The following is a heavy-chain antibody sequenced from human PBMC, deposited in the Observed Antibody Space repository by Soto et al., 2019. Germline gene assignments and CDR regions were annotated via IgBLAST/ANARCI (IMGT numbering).Heavy chain of an antibody. CDR2: IYYSGST. CDR1: GGSISSYY. D-gene: IGHD3-16*01. V-gene: IGHV4-59*08. Sequence: QVQLQESGPGLVKPSETLSLTCTVSGGSISSYYWSWIRQPPGKGLEWIGYIYYSGSTNYNPSLXSXAXIXXDTSKNQSSLKLSSVTAADTAVYYRARRWGTTFDFWGQGTLVTVSP. J-gene: IGHJ4*02. CDR3: ARRWGTTFDF.